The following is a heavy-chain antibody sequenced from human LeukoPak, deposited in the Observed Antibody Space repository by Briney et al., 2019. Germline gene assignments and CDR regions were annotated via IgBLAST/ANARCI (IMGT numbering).Heavy chain of an antibody. CDR3: ARGFLEWLLSYGMDV. V-gene: IGHV3-30-3*01. CDR1: GFTFSSYA. J-gene: IGHJ6*02. Sequence: PGGSLRLSCAASGFTFSSYAMHWVRQAPGKGLEWVAVISYDGSNKYYADSVKGRFTISRDNSKNTLYLQMNSLRAEGTAVYYCARGFLEWLLSYGMDVWGQGTTVTVSS. D-gene: IGHD3-3*01. CDR2: ISYDGSNK.